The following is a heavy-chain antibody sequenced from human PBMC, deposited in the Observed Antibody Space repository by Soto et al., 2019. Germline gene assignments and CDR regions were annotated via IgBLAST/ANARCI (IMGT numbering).Heavy chain of an antibody. D-gene: IGHD2-21*02. J-gene: IGHJ4*02. CDR2: IWYDGSNK. Sequence: PGGSLRLSCAASGFTFSSYGMHWVRQAPGKGLEWVAVIWYDGSNKYYADSVKGRFTISRDNSKNTLYLQMNSLRAEDTAVYYCARDRAYCGGDCVSYYFDYWGQGTLVTVSS. CDR1: GFTFSSYG. V-gene: IGHV3-33*01. CDR3: ARDRAYCGGDCVSYYFDY.